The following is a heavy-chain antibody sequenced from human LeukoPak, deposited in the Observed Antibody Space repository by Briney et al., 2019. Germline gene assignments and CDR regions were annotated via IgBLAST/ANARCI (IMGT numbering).Heavy chain of an antibody. CDR1: GFTFSTHA. J-gene: IGHJ4*02. Sequence: GGSLRLLCAAPGFTFSTHARSSVRQAPGKGLEWVSSISGSGGSTYYADSVKGRFTISRDNSKNTLYLQMNNLRAEDTALYYCSKEVTLVDDWGQGTLVTVSS. CDR3: SKEVTLVDD. CDR2: ISGSGGST. V-gene: IGHV3-23*01.